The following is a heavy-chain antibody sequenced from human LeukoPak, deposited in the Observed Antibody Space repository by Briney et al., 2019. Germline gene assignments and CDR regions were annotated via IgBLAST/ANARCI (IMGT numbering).Heavy chain of an antibody. CDR1: GFTFSSYD. CDR2: ISSDGNSK. J-gene: IGHJ4*02. Sequence: GGSLRLSCAASGFTFSSYDMHWVRQAPGKGLEWVAVISSDGNSKNFALSVKGRFAISRDNSKNTLFLQMNNLRSEDTALYYCVSPTADYPFLYYFDSWGQGTLVTVSS. D-gene: IGHD5-12*01. CDR3: VSPTADYPFLYYFDS. V-gene: IGHV3-30*19.